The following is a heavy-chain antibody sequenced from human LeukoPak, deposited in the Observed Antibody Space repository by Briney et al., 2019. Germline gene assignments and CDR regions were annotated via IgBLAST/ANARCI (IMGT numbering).Heavy chain of an antibody. V-gene: IGHV3-30*04. CDR2: ISYGGDNK. Sequence: GGSLRLSCAASGFNFQIYAMHWVRQAPGKGLEWVTIISYGGDNKYYADSVKGRFTISRDNSKSMLYLQMNGLRPEDTAVYYCSRDGPRDYDILTALDYWGQGTVVSVSS. CDR1: GFNFQIYA. CDR3: SRDGPRDYDILTALDY. D-gene: IGHD3-9*01. J-gene: IGHJ4*02.